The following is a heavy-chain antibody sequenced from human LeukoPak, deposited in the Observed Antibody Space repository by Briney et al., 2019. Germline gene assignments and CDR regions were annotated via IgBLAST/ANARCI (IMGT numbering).Heavy chain of an antibody. J-gene: IGHJ3*02. V-gene: IGHV3-23*01. CDR2: ISGSGGST. Sequence: GGSLRLSCAASGFTFSSYGMSWVRQAPGKGLEWVSAISGSGGSTYYADSVKGRFTISRDNSKNTLYLQMISLRAEETAVYYCVKDGYGSGTDAFDIWGQGTMVTVSS. CDR1: GFTFSSYG. CDR3: VKDGYGSGTDAFDI. D-gene: IGHD3-10*01.